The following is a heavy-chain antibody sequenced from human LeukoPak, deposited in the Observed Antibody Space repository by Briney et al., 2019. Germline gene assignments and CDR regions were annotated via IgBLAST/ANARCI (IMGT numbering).Heavy chain of an antibody. J-gene: IGHJ4*02. CDR2: IKKDGSEK. CDR3: ARDVKGGNFDY. Sequence: GGSLRLSCAVSGFTFTNYWMSWVRQAPGKGLEWVANIKKDGSEKYYVDSVTGRFTISRDNAKNSVYLQMNSLRVEDTAVYYCARDVKGGNFDYWGQGTLVTVSS. CDR1: GFTFTNYW. V-gene: IGHV3-7*01. D-gene: IGHD3-16*01.